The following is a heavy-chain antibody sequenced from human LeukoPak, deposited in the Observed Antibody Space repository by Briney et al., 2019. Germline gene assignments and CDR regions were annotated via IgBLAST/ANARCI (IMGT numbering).Heavy chain of an antibody. CDR2: ISSSGSTI. V-gene: IGHV3-11*04. CDR3: AKDRGDLWFGELFDY. J-gene: IGHJ4*02. Sequence: GGSLRLSCAASGFTFSYFYMSWIRQAPGKGLEWVSYISSSGSTIFYADSVKGRFTISRDNAKNSLYLQMNSLRAEDTAVYYCAKDRGDLWFGELFDYWGQGTLVTVSS. D-gene: IGHD3-10*01. CDR1: GFTFSYFY.